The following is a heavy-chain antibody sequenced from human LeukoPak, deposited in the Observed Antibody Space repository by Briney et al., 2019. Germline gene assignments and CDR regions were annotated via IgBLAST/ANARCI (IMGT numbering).Heavy chain of an antibody. D-gene: IGHD3-3*01. J-gene: IGHJ6*02. V-gene: IGHV4-34*01. Sequence: SKTLSLTCAVYGGSFSGYYWSWIRQPPGKGLEWIGEINHSGSTNYNPSLKSRVTISVDTSKNQFSLKLSSVTAADTAVYYCARDLGITIFGVVIPYYYGMDVWGQGTTVTVSS. CDR3: ARDLGITIFGVVIPYYYGMDV. CDR1: GGSFSGYY. CDR2: INHSGST.